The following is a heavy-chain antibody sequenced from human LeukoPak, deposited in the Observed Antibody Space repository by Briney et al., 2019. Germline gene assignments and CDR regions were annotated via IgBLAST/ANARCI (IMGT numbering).Heavy chain of an antibody. V-gene: IGHV4-34*01. J-gene: IGHJ4*02. CDR3: ARGINSGYDYPFDY. CDR1: GGSFSSYY. CDR2: INPPGNI. Sequence: PSETLSLTCDVYGGSFSSYYWTWIRRPPGKGLEWIGEINPPGNINYNPSLKSRVTISVDTSKNQFSLQLNSVTPEDTAVYYCARGINSGYDYPFDYWGQGTLVTVSS. D-gene: IGHD5-12*01.